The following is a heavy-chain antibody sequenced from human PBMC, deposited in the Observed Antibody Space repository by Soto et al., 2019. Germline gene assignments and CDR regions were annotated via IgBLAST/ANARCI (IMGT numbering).Heavy chain of an antibody. D-gene: IGHD3-3*01. CDR2: ISDSGNST. Sequence: GGSLRLSCAASGFTFSSYAMSWVRQAPGKGLEWVSTISDSGNSTYSADSVKGRFTISRDNSKNALYLQMNSLRAEDTAVYYCAKGTGPTQYYDSYSDPYYGMDVWGQGTTVTVS. V-gene: IGHV3-23*01. J-gene: IGHJ6*02. CDR3: AKGTGPTQYYDSYSDPYYGMDV. CDR1: GFTFSSYA.